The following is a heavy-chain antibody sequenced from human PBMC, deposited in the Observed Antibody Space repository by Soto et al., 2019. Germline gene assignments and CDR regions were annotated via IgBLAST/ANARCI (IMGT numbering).Heavy chain of an antibody. J-gene: IGHJ4*02. V-gene: IGHV3-23*01. D-gene: IGHD3-3*01. CDR3: VKGDDFWSANSYCDY. Sequence: EVQLLESGGGLVQPGGSLRLSCAASGFTFSSYAMSWVRQAPGKGLEWVSAISGSGGSTYYADSVKGRFTISRDNSKNTLYLQMNSLRAEDTAVYYCVKGDDFWSANSYCDYWGQGTLVTVSS. CDR2: ISGSGGST. CDR1: GFTFSSYA.